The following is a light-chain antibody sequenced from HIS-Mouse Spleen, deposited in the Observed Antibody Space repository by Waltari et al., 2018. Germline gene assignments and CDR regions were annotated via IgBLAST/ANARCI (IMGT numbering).Light chain of an antibody. V-gene: IGLV2-23*01. J-gene: IGLJ2*01. CDR2: EGS. CDR3: CSYAGSSTVV. Sequence: QSALTQPASVSGSPGQSITISCTGTSSDVGSYNLVSWYQQHPGKAPKHMIYEGSKRPSGVSNRVAGSKSGNTASLTISGLQAEDEADYYCCSYAGSSTVVFGGGTKLTVL. CDR1: SSDVGSYNL.